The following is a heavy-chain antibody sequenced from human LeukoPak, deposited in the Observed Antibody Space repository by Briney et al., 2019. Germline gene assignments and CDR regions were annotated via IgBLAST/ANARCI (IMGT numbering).Heavy chain of an antibody. D-gene: IGHD5-12*01. CDR1: GGSISSGDYY. CDR3: ASGYSGYEGYFDY. Sequence: SETLSLTCTVSGGSISSGDYYWSWIRQPPGKGLEWIVYIYYSGSTYYNPSLKSRVTISVDTSKNQFSLKLSSVTAADTAVYYCASGYSGYEGYFDYWGQGTLVTVSS. CDR2: IYYSGST. J-gene: IGHJ4*02. V-gene: IGHV4-30-4*01.